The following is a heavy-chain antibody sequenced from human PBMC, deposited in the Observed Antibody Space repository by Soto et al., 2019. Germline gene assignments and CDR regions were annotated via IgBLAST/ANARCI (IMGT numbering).Heavy chain of an antibody. CDR3: ATMYSGSYYYYYGMDV. CDR1: GFTFSSYA. D-gene: IGHD1-26*01. Sequence: GGSLRLSCAASGFTFSSYAMSWVRQAPGKGLEWVSAISGSGGSTYYADSVKGRFTISRDNSKNTLYLQMNSLRAEDTAVYYCATMYSGSYYYYYGMDVWGQGTTVTVSS. CDR2: ISGSGGST. J-gene: IGHJ6*02. V-gene: IGHV3-23*01.